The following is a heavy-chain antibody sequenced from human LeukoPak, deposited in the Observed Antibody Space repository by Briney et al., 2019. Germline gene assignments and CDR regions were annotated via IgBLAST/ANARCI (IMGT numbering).Heavy chain of an antibody. CDR2: IYYTGST. Sequence: SETLSLTCTVSSGSVSSGTYYWSWMRQPPGKGLEWIGYIYYTGSTNYNPSLKSRVTISVDSSKNQFSLKLSSVTAADTAVYYCARVGVAATLDYWGQGTLVTVSS. J-gene: IGHJ4*01. D-gene: IGHD2-15*01. CDR3: ARVGVAATLDY. V-gene: IGHV4-61*01. CDR1: SGSVSSGTYY.